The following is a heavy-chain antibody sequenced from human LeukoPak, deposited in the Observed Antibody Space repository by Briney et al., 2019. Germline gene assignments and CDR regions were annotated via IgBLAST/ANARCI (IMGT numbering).Heavy chain of an antibody. V-gene: IGHV4-4*02. CDR3: AREGGPFRPLDY. D-gene: IGHD2/OR15-2a*01. J-gene: IGHJ4*02. Sequence: PSETLSLTCGVSCGSISSTNWWTWVRQPPGQGLGWIGEVYLLGSTNYNPSLGSRVTISMDKSENHVSLKLTAVTAADAAVYYCAREGGPFRPLDYSGQGTLVTVSS. CDR1: CGSISSTNW. CDR2: VYLLGST.